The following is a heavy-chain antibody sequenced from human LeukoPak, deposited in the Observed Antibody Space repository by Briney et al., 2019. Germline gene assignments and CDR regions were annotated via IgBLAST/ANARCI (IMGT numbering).Heavy chain of an antibody. Sequence: SETLSLTCTVSGGSISSGGYYWSWIRQHPGKGLEWIGYIYYSGSTYYNPSLKSRVTISVDTSKNQFSLKLSSVSAADTAVYYCAREDDGYSSSCFDYWGQGTLVTVSS. CDR1: GGSISSGGYY. D-gene: IGHD6-13*01. J-gene: IGHJ4*02. CDR2: IYYSGST. V-gene: IGHV4-31*03. CDR3: AREDDGYSSSCFDY.